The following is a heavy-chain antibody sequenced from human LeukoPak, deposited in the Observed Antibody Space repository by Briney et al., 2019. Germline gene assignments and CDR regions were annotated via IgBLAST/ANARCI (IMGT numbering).Heavy chain of an antibody. CDR1: GFTFTTYW. J-gene: IGHJ4*02. D-gene: IGHD4-23*01. V-gene: IGHV3-23*01. Sequence: PGESLRLSCAASGFTFTTYWMNWVRQAPGKGLEWISGISPSGGGTYYADFVKGRFTISRDDSKNTLYLQMNSLRAEDTAVYYCARTYGGFDYWGQGTLVTVSS. CDR2: ISPSGGGT. CDR3: ARTYGGFDY.